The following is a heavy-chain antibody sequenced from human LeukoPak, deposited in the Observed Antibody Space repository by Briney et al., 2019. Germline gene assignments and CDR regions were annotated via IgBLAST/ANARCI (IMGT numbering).Heavy chain of an antibody. D-gene: IGHD3-22*01. J-gene: IGHJ4*02. Sequence: SETLSLTCTVSGGSISSSSYYWGWIRQPPGKGLEWIGSIYYSGSTYYNPSLKSRVTISVDTSKNQFSLKLSSVTAADTAVYYCARVRKDDYYDSSGYYYFDYWGQGTLVTVSS. CDR3: ARVRKDDYYDSSGYYYFDY. CDR2: IYYSGST. CDR1: GGSISSSSYY. V-gene: IGHV4-39*07.